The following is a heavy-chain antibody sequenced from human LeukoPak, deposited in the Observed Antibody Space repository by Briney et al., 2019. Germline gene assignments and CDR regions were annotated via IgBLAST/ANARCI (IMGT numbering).Heavy chain of an antibody. D-gene: IGHD3-22*01. CDR3: VRLRRNSDRSGYYYYYDY. J-gene: IGHJ4*02. CDR2: ISVRSNYR. V-gene: IGHV3-21*01. Sequence: GGSLTLSCAASGYTFSDFSVNWVRQAPGKGLEWVPSISVRSNYRYYADSVRGRFTISRDDARDSLFLQMNSLRAEDTAVYFCVRLRRNSDRSGYYYYYDYWGQGTLVTVSS. CDR1: GYTFSDFS.